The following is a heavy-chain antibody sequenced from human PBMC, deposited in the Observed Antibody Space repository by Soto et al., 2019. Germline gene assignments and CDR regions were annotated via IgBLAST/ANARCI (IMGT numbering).Heavy chain of an antibody. Sequence: SGPTLENPTQTLTHTCTFSGFSLTTTGVGVGWIRQPPGKALEWLALIYWDDDKRYSPSLKNRLTITKDTSKNQVVLTMTNMDPVDTGTYYCAHRGYKGNATDFDYWGQGTLVTVSS. V-gene: IGHV2-5*02. CDR1: GFSLTTTGVG. CDR3: AHRGYKGNATDFDY. CDR2: IYWDDDK. D-gene: IGHD5-18*01. J-gene: IGHJ4*02.